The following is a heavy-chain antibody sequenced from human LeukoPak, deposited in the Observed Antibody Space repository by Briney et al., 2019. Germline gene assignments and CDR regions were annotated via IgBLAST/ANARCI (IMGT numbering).Heavy chain of an antibody. D-gene: IGHD2-8*01. CDR1: VYTFTGYY. CDR3: ARWRGMKNIWYFLFDY. V-gene: IGHV1-2*07. J-gene: IGHJ4*02. CDR2: INPKSGGT. Sequence: ASVNVSCESSVYTFTGYYIHGGRHAPGQGLGCRGWINPKSGGTNYAHKFRGSVTMTRDTSIKTLYFELNSLRLRNTAVYFCARWRGMKNIWYFLFDYWGQGTLLTVSS.